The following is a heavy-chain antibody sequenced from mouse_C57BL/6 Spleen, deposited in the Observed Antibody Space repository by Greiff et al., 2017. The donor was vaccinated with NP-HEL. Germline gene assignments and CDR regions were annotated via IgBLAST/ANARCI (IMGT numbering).Heavy chain of an antibody. J-gene: IGHJ2*01. Sequence: QVQLQQPGAELVRPGSSVKLSCKASGYTFTSYWMHWVKQRPIQGLEWIGNIDPSDSETHYNQKFKDKATLTVDKSSSTAYMQLSSLTSEDSAVYDCARRDTQRDYVDYWGQGTTLTVSS. CDR3: ARRDTQRDYVDY. V-gene: IGHV1-52*01. D-gene: IGHD3-2*02. CDR2: IDPSDSET. CDR1: GYTFTSYW.